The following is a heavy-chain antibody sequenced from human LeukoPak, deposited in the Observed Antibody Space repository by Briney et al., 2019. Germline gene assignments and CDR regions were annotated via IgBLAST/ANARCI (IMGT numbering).Heavy chain of an antibody. CDR1: GYTLTELS. D-gene: IGHD3-9*01. Sequence: ASVKVSCKVSGYTLTELSKHWVRQAPGKGLEWMGGFDPEDGETIYAQKFQGRVTMTEDTSTDTAYMELSSLRSEDTAVYYCATDKGILNWFDPWGQGTLVTVSS. CDR3: ATDKGILNWFDP. V-gene: IGHV1-24*01. J-gene: IGHJ5*02. CDR2: FDPEDGET.